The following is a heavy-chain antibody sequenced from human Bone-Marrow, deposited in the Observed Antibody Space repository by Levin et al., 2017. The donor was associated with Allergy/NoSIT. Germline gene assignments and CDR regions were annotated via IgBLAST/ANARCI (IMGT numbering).Heavy chain of an antibody. V-gene: IGHV3-30-3*01. CDR3: GGRMTTLTSIDY. D-gene: IGHD4-11*01. J-gene: IGHJ4*02. Sequence: SCAASGFTFSSYAMHWVRQAPGKGLEWVAVISYDGSNQYYADSVKGRFTISRDNSKNTLYLQMNSLRTEDTAVYYCGGRMTTLTSIDYWGQGTLVIVSS. CDR1: GFTFSSYA. CDR2: ISYDGSNQ.